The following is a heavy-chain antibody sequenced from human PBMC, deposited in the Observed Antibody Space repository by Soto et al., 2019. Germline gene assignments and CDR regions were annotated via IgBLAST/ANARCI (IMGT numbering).Heavy chain of an antibody. V-gene: IGHV1-3*05. Sequence: QVQLVQSGAEEKKPGASVKVSCKASGYTFTSYAMHWVRQAPGQRLEWMGWINAGNGNTKYSQKFQGRVTITRDTSASTAYMELSSLRSEDTAVYYCARGRTGTTFYYYYGMDVWGQGTTVTVSS. CDR2: INAGNGNT. D-gene: IGHD1-7*01. J-gene: IGHJ6*02. CDR3: ARGRTGTTFYYYYGMDV. CDR1: GYTFTSYA.